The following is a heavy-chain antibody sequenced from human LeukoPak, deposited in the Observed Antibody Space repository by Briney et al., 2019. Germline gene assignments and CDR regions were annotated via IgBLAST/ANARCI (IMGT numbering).Heavy chain of an antibody. V-gene: IGHV4-61*02. CDR1: GGSINNPNYY. J-gene: IGHJ4*02. Sequence: SETLSLTCTVSGGSINNPNYYWSWIRQPAGKGLEWIGRISTTGSTSYGPSLKSRVIISIDTSKNQFSLRQSSATAADTAVYYCASHQYGSGSYYHDYWGQGALVTVSS. CDR2: ISTTGST. D-gene: IGHD3-10*01. CDR3: ASHQYGSGSYYHDY.